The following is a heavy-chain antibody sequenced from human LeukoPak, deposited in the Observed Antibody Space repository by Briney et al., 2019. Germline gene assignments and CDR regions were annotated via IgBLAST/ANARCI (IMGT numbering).Heavy chain of an antibody. CDR3: ATSDFWSGYRLFDP. J-gene: IGHJ5*02. Sequence: SETLSLTCAVYGGSFSGYYWSWIRQPPGKGLEWIGEINHSGSTNYNPSLKSRVTISVDTSKNQFSLKLSSVTAADTAVYYCATSDFWSGYRLFDPWGQGTLVTVSS. CDR2: INHSGST. V-gene: IGHV4-34*01. D-gene: IGHD3-3*01. CDR1: GGSFSGYY.